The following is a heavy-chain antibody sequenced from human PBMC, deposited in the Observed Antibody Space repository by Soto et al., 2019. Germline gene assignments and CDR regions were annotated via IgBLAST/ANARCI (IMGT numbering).Heavy chain of an antibody. Sequence: SVKVSCKASGGTFSSYTVSWLRQIPGQGLEWMGGIIPDFGTTNYAQRFQGRVSITADESPNTAFMELTTLTAEDTAVYYCARNHSPTPVAVAGPDYYFGLWGRGTLVTVSS. J-gene: IGHJ4*02. CDR3: ARNHSPTPVAVAGPDYYFGL. CDR2: IIPDFGTT. V-gene: IGHV1-69*13. D-gene: IGHD6-19*01. CDR1: GGTFSSYT.